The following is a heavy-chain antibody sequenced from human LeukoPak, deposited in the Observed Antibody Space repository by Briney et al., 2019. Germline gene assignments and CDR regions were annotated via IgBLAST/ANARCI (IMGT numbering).Heavy chain of an antibody. CDR1: GGSFSGYY. CDR3: ARDGYCSGGSCYSQH. D-gene: IGHD2-15*01. Sequence: PSETLSLTCAVYGGSFSGYYWSWIRQPPGKGLEWIGEINHSGSTNYNPSLKSRVTISVDTSKNQFSLKLSSVTAADTAVYYCARDGYCSGGSCYSQHWGQGTLVTVSS. J-gene: IGHJ1*01. CDR2: INHSGST. V-gene: IGHV4-34*01.